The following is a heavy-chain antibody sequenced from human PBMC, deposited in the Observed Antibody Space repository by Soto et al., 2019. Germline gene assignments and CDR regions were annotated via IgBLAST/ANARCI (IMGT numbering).Heavy chain of an antibody. Sequence: XGSLRLSCAASGFTFSSYDISWVRQAPGKGLDWVSAIIGSGGSTYYADSVKGRFTISRDNSKNTLYLQMNSLRAEDTAVYYCAKRVLAGIGPLYYYYYGMDVWGQGSTVTVSS. V-gene: IGHV3-23*01. CDR3: AKRVLAGIGPLYYYYYGMDV. CDR2: IIGSGGST. CDR1: GFTFSSYD. D-gene: IGHD3-10*01. J-gene: IGHJ6*02.